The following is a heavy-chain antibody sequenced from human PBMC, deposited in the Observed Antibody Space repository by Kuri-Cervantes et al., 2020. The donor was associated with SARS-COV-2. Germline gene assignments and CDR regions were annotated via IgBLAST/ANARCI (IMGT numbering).Heavy chain of an antibody. CDR3: TTLIDY. J-gene: IGHJ4*02. Sequence: GGSLRLSCEVSGFLFSASAIRWVRQASGKGLEWVGRIRGKANNYATAYAASVKGRFSISRSDSKNMAYLQMNSLKTEDTAVYYCTTLIDYWGQGALVTVSS. V-gene: IGHV3-73*01. CDR2: IRGKANNYAT. CDR1: GFLFSASA.